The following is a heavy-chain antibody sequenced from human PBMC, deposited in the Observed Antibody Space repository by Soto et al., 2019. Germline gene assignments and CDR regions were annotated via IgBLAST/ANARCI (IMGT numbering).Heavy chain of an antibody. CDR3: ARWGTTMDLDY. V-gene: IGHV3-30*03. J-gene: IGHJ4*02. D-gene: IGHD3-10*01. CDR2: ISYDGNHK. CDR1: GFTFKTYG. Sequence: QVQLVESGGGVVQPGRSLRLSCAASGFTFKTYGMHWVRQAPGKGLEWVSVISYDGNHKYYADSVKGRFTISRDISEDTLFLQMDSLRSEDTAVYYCARWGTTMDLDYWGQGTLVTVSS.